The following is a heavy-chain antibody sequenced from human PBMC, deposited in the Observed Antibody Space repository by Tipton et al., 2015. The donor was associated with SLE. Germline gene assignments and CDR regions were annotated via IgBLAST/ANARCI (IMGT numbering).Heavy chain of an antibody. CDR3: TRVSLGNVVLVADDAFDI. CDR2: IRSKAYGGKT. J-gene: IGHJ3*02. CDR1: GFAFGDYA. Sequence: SLRLSCTASGFAFGDYAMSWFRQAPGKGLEWVGFIRSKAYGGKTEDAASVKGRFTISRDDSKSIAYLQMNSLKTEDTAVYYCTRVSLGNVVLVADDAFDIWGQGTMVTVSS. V-gene: IGHV3-49*03. D-gene: IGHD2-15*01.